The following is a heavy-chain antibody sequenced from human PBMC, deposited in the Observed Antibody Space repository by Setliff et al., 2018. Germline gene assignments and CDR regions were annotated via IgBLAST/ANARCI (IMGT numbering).Heavy chain of an antibody. CDR3: AIDYGPTGTPYH. CDR1: GYTFTSYD. Sequence: ASVKVSCKASGYTFTSYDINWVRQATGQGLEWMGWMNPNSGNTGYAQKFQGRVTMTRNTSISTAYMEMSSLRFEDTAVYYCAIDYGPTGTPYHWGQGTPVTVSS. J-gene: IGHJ4*02. CDR2: MNPNSGNT. V-gene: IGHV1-8*02. D-gene: IGHD1-1*01.